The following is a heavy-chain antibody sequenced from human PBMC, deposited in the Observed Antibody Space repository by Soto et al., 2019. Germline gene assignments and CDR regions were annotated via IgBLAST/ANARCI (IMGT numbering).Heavy chain of an antibody. Sequence: PGGPLSLSCAASGFTFSSHSMHWVREAPGKGLEWVAIIWHDGSNKYYADSVKGRFTISKDNSKNTVYLQMDSLRAEDTAVYYCARDMDAWYSNRWYHYFDYWGQGTLVTVSS. D-gene: IGHD6-13*01. CDR1: GFTFSSHS. V-gene: IGHV3-33*08. CDR3: ARDMDAWYSNRWYHYFDY. CDR2: IWHDGSNK. J-gene: IGHJ4*02.